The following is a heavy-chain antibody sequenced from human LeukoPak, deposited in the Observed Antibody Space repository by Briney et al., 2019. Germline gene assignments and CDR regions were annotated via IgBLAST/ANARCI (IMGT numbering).Heavy chain of an antibody. V-gene: IGHV3-53*01. Sequence: GGSLRLSCVASGFAVGSNYMSWVRQAPGKGLEWVSLIYSGGAIRYADSVKGRFSISRDSSKNTLFLQMNDLTVEDTARYYCARRPGNWGQGILVTVSS. CDR3: ARRPGN. CDR1: GFAVGSNY. J-gene: IGHJ4*02. CDR2: IYSGGAI. D-gene: IGHD1-14*01.